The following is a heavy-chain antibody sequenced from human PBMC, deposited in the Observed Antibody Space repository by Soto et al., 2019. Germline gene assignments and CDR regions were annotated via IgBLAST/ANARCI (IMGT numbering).Heavy chain of an antibody. Sequence: PSETLSLTCAVYGGSFSGYYWSWIRQPPGKGLEWIGEINHSGSTNYNPSLKSRVTISVDTSKNQFSLKLSSVTAADTAVYYCARGQFNWLLGSGSRDLYYYYMDVWGKGTTVTVSS. D-gene: IGHD3-10*01. J-gene: IGHJ6*03. CDR3: ARGQFNWLLGSGSRDLYYYYMDV. V-gene: IGHV4-34*01. CDR1: GGSFSGYY. CDR2: INHSGST.